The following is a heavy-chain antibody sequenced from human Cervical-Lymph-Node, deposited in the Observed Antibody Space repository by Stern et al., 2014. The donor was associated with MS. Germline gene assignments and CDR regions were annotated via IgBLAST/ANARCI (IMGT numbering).Heavy chain of an antibody. CDR2: VISVFNTP. V-gene: IGHV1-69*01. J-gene: IGHJ6*02. D-gene: IGHD2-15*01. CDR1: GAIFSGHA. Sequence: VKLVESGAEVKKPGSSVKVSCKAPGAIFSGHAVSWVRQAPGQGLEWMGGVISVFNTPTYAQKFQGRVTITADESTSTVYMELSSLRSEDTAVYYCARRDRLYYFGMDVWGQGTTVTVSS. CDR3: ARRDRLYYFGMDV.